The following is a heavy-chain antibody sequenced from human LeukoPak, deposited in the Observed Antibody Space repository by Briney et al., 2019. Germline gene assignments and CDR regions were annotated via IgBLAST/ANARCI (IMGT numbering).Heavy chain of an antibody. V-gene: IGHV4-39*07. CDR1: GGSVSSSRYY. CDR2: IHYSGST. D-gene: IGHD3-10*01. CDR3: ARANGYYGSGIPYFDY. J-gene: IGHJ4*02. Sequence: PSETLSLTCSVSGGSVSSSRYYWGWFRLPPGRGLEWIGSIHYSGSTYYNPSLKRRVTISVDRSKNQFSLKLSSVTTADTAVYYCARANGYYGSGIPYFDYWGQGTLVTVSS.